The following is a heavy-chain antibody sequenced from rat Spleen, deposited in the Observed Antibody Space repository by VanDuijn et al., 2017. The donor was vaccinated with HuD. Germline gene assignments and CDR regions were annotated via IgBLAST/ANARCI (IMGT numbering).Heavy chain of an antibody. CDR2: INIDGGST. Sequence: EVQLVESDGGLVQPGRSLKLSCVASGFTFSSYWMYWIRQAPGKGLEWVSSINIDGGSTYYPDSVKGRFTISRDNAENTVYLQMNSLRSEDTATYYCARRHYGYTDYFDYWGQGVMVTVSS. CDR3: ARRHYGYTDYFDY. V-gene: IGHV5-58*01. CDR1: GFTFSSYW. J-gene: IGHJ2*01. D-gene: IGHD1-9*01.